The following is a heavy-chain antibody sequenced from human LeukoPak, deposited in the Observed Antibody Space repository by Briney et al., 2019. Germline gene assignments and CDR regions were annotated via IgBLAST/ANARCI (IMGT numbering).Heavy chain of an antibody. CDR1: GGSISSSYW. CDR3: ARRTYNWFDP. J-gene: IGHJ5*02. Sequence: PSGTLSLTCAVSGGSISSSYWWSWVRQPPGKGREWIGALYHSGSINYNPSIKSRVTLSVDKSKNQCSLKLSSVTAADTAVYYCARRTYNWFDPWGQGTLVTVSS. D-gene: IGHD1/OR15-1a*01. CDR2: LYHSGSI. V-gene: IGHV4-4*02.